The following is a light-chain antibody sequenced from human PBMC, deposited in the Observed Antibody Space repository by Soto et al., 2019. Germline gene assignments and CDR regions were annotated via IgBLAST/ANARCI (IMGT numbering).Light chain of an antibody. CDR3: SSYAGSPFDV. V-gene: IGLV2-8*01. CDR2: EVT. CDR1: SSDGGVYNY. Sequence: QSVLTQPPSASGSPRQSFTISCTGTSSDGGVYNYVSWFQQHPGKAPKLMIYEVTKRPSGVPDRFSGSKSGNTASLTVSGLQAEDEADYYCSSYAGSPFDVFGTGTKVTVL. J-gene: IGLJ1*01.